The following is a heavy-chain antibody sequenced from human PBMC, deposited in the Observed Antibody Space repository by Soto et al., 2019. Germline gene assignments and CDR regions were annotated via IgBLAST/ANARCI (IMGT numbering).Heavy chain of an antibody. CDR2: INSDGSSI. Sequence: GGSLRLSCATSGFDFSNTWIHWVRQVPGQGLVWVSRINSDGSSIIYADSVKGRFTLARDNAKNTVHLQMSSLRVEDTAVYYCAKDWYHTIDSWGQGIPVTVSS. J-gene: IGHJ4*02. CDR1: GFDFSNTW. V-gene: IGHV3-74*01. D-gene: IGHD1-20*01. CDR3: AKDWYHTIDS.